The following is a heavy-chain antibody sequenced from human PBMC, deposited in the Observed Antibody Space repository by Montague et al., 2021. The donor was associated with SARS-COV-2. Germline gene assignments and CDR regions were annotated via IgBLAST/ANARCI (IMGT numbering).Heavy chain of an antibody. CDR3: ARVGRQQLVRLSGMDV. Sequence: SETLSLTCTVSGGSISSSSYYWGWIRQPPGKGLEWIGCIYYSGSTYYNPSLKSRVTISVDTSKNQFPLKLSSVTAADTAVYYCARVGRQQLVRLSGMDVWGQGTTVTVSS. J-gene: IGHJ6*02. CDR2: IYYSGST. CDR1: GGSISSSSYY. V-gene: IGHV4-39*06. D-gene: IGHD6-13*01.